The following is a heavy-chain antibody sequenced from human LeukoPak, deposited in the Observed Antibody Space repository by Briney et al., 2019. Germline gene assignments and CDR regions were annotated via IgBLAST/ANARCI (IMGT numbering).Heavy chain of an antibody. CDR1: GYTFTSYD. D-gene: IGHD6-6*01. V-gene: IGHV1-8*01. CDR2: MNPNSGNT. Sequence: ASVKVSCKASGYTFTSYDINWVRQATGQGLEWMGWMNPNSGNTGYAQKFQGRVTMTRNTSISTAYMELSSLRSGDTAVYYCARGQSSSSAYPVDYWGQGTLVTVSS. J-gene: IGHJ4*02. CDR3: ARGQSSSSAYPVDY.